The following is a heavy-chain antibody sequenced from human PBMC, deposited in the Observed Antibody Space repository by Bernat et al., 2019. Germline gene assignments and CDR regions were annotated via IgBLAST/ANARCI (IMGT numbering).Heavy chain of an antibody. D-gene: IGHD3-16*01. V-gene: IGHV3-23*04. Sequence: EVQLVESGGGLVQPGGSLRLSCAASGFTFSSYAMSWVRQAPGKGLEWVSAISGSGGSTYYADSVKGRFTISRDNAKNSLYLQMNSLRAEDTAVYYCARDGLGLDYYYYGMDVWGQGTTVTVSS. J-gene: IGHJ6*02. CDR2: ISGSGGST. CDR1: GFTFSSYA. CDR3: ARDGLGLDYYYYGMDV.